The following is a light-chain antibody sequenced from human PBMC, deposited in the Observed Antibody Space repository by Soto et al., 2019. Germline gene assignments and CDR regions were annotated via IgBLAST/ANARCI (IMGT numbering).Light chain of an antibody. CDR2: RAS. CDR1: QSVTRD. V-gene: IGKV3-15*01. J-gene: IGKJ1*01. Sequence: EILMTQSPATLSVSPGESATLSCRASQSVTRDLAWYQQKPGQAPRLLIYRASTRATGIPARSSGSGSGTEFTLTISSLQSEDFEIYYCQQYEKWPWTFGQGTKVDIK. CDR3: QQYEKWPWT.